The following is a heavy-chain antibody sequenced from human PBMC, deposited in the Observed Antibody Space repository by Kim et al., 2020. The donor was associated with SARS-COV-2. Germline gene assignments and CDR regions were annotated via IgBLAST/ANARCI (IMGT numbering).Heavy chain of an antibody. J-gene: IGHJ6*02. D-gene: IGHD3-3*01. CDR3: ARRVLRFLEWLGVYYYYGMDV. V-gene: IGHV1-18*01. CDR1: GYTFTSYG. Sequence: ASVKVSCKASGYTFTSYGISWVRQAPGQGLEWMGWISAYNGNTNYAQKLQGRVTMTTDTSTSTAYMELRSLRADDTAVYYCARRVLRFLEWLGVYYYYGMDVWGQGTTVTVSS. CDR2: ISAYNGNT.